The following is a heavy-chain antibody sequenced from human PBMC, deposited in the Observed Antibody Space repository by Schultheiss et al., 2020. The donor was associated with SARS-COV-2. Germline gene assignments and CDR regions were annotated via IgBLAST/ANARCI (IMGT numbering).Heavy chain of an antibody. CDR3: AREIRVWELRGAFDI. D-gene: IGHD1-26*01. V-gene: IGHV4-61*01. J-gene: IGHJ3*02. CDR1: GGSVSSDSYY. Sequence: SETLSLTCTVSGGSVSSDSYYWSWIRQPPGKGLEWIGYLYYSGSTNYNPSLKSRVTISVDTSKNQFSLKLSSVTAADTAVYYCAREIRVWELRGAFDIWGQGTMVTVSS. CDR2: LYYSGST.